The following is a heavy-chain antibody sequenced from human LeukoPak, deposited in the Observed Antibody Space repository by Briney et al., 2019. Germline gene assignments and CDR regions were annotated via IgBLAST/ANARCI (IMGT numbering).Heavy chain of an antibody. J-gene: IGHJ4*02. D-gene: IGHD3-10*01. CDR1: GGSVSSGSYY. V-gene: IGHV4-61*01. CDR2: IYYSGST. CDR3: AGSGSYYVSPFDY. Sequence: PSETLSLTCTVSGGSVSSGSYYWSWIRQPPGKGLEWIGYIYYSGSTNYNPSLKSRVTISVDTSKNQFSLKLSSVTAADTAVYYCAGSGSYYVSPFDYWGQGTLVTVSS.